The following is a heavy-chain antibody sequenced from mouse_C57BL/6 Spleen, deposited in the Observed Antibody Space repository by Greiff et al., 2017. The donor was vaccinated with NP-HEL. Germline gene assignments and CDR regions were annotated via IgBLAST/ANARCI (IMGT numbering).Heavy chain of an antibody. V-gene: IGHV2-5*01. CDR1: GFSLTSYG. CDR2: IWRGGST. J-gene: IGHJ4*01. Sequence: QVQLKQSGPGLVQPSQSLSITCTVSGFSLTSYGIHWVRQSPGKGLEWLGVIWRGGSTDYNAAFMSRLSITKDNSKSQVFFKMNSLQAVDTAIYYCAKNNRDGNLYYAMDYWGQGTSVTVSS. D-gene: IGHD2-1*01. CDR3: AKNNRDGNLYYAMDY.